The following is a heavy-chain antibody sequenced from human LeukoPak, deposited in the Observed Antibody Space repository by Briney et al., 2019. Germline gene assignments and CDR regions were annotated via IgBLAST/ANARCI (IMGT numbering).Heavy chain of an antibody. D-gene: IGHD2-2*01. CDR1: GGTFSSYA. V-gene: IGHV1-69*13. CDR2: MIPIFGTA. Sequence: ASVKVSCKASGGTFSSYAISWVRQAPGQGLEWMGGMIPIFGTANYAQKFQGRVTITADESTSTAYMELSSLRSEDTAVYYCASLGYCSRTSCYSLDYWGQGTLVTVSS. CDR3: ASLGYCSRTSCYSLDY. J-gene: IGHJ4*02.